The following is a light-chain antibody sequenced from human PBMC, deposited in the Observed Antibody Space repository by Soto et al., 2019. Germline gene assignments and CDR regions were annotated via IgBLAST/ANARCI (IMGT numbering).Light chain of an antibody. J-gene: IGKJ3*01. Sequence: EIHLTQSPAFLSASVGDRVSITCRASQGIRSYLAWYQQKPGKAPNLLIYDASSLQSGVPSRFSGSGSGTEFTLTISSLQAEDFATYYCQQVNTYPFTFGPGTKVDIK. CDR3: QQVNTYPFT. CDR2: DAS. CDR1: QGIRSY. V-gene: IGKV1-9*01.